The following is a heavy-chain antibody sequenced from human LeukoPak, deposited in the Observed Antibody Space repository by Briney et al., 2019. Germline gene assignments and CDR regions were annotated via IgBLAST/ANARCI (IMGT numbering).Heavy chain of an antibody. Sequence: SQTLSRTCDISGDSVSSSDATWNWTRQSPARGLEWLGRTYYRYKWSNDYALPVKRRLTINSGPAKNQFSLQLNSVTPEDTAVYYCASASYRPFYLWGQGTMVPLPS. D-gene: IGHD4-11*01. CDR1: GDSVSSSDAT. CDR3: ASASYRPFYL. CDR2: TYYRYKWSN. V-gene: IGHV6-1*01. J-gene: IGHJ3*01.